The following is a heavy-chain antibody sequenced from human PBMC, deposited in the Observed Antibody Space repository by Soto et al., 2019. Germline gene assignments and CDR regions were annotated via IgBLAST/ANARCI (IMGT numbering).Heavy chain of an antibody. V-gene: IGHV3-23*01. D-gene: IGHD3-3*01. CDR2: ISQTGGTS. Sequence: LRLCCVTSGFDFKTYAMTWIRHIPGKGLQWVSTISQTGGTSYYVDSVRGRFSISRDNSDNVLFLQMDALRIEDTAMYYCARSLEDYSTNNFYDPWGQGTLVTAPQ. CDR3: ARSLEDYSTNNFYDP. J-gene: IGHJ1*01. CDR1: GFDFKTYA.